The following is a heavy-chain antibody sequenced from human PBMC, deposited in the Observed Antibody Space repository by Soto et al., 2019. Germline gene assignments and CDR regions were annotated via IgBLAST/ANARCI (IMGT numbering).Heavy chain of an antibody. D-gene: IGHD2-2*01. V-gene: IGHV3-48*01. CDR3: ARDIVVVPAAPDAFDI. J-gene: IGHJ3*02. CDR2: ISSSSSGI. Sequence: GGSLRLSCAASGFTFSRYSMNWVRQAPGKGLEWVSYISSSSSGIYYADSVKGRFTISRDNAKNSLYLQMNSLRAEDTALFYFARDIVVVPAAPDAFDIWGQGTMVTVSS. CDR1: GFTFSRYS.